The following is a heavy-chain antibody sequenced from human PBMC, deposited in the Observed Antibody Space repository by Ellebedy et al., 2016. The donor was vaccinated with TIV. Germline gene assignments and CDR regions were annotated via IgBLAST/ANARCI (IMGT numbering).Heavy chain of an antibody. CDR2: INPDSGGT. Sequence: AASVQVSCKASGYIVTAYYMHWVRQAPGQGLEWMGWINPDSGGTNYSQKFQGRVTMTRDTSISTAYMELSRLRSDDTAVYYCARFMAGTDQFDYWGQGTLVTVSS. CDR3: ARFMAGTDQFDY. CDR1: GYIVTAYY. J-gene: IGHJ4*02. D-gene: IGHD6-19*01. V-gene: IGHV1-2*02.